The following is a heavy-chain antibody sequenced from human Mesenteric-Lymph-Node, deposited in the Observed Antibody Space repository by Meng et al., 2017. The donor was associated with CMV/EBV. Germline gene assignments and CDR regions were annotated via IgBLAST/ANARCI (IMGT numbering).Heavy chain of an antibody. V-gene: IGHV3-11*01. CDR3: ARGEGVVVVAATTRADDY. Sequence: GGSLRLSCAASGFRFSAYYMSWIRQAPGKGLECVSYISRSGDTMYYADSVKGRFTISRDNAKNSLSLQMNSLRAEDTAVYYWARGEGVVVVAATTRADDYWGQGTLVTVSS. J-gene: IGHJ4*02. D-gene: IGHD2-15*01. CDR2: ISRSGDTM. CDR1: GFRFSAYY.